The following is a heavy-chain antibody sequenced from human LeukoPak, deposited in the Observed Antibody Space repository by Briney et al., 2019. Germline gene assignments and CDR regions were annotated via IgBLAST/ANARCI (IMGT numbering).Heavy chain of an antibody. D-gene: IGHD6-13*01. CDR2: ISYDGSNK. Sequence: GGSLRLSCAASGFTFSSYAMHWVRQAPGKGLEWVAVISYDGSNKYYADSVKGRFTISRDNSKNTLYLQMNSLRAEDTAVYYCAKGIATTGPYYYGMDVWGQGTTVTVSS. V-gene: IGHV3-30-3*01. CDR1: GFTFSSYA. CDR3: AKGIATTGPYYYGMDV. J-gene: IGHJ6*02.